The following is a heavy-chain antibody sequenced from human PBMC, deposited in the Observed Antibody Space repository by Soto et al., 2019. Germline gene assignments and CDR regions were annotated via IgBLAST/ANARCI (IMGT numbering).Heavy chain of an antibody. Sequence: QVQLQESGPGLVKPSETLSLTCTVSGGSISSYYWSWIRQPPGKGLEWIGYIYYSGSTNYNPSLTSRVTISVDTSKNQFSLKLSSVTAADTAVYYCARVAGIQDYGDYFDYWGQGTLVTVSS. CDR2: IYYSGST. D-gene: IGHD4-17*01. V-gene: IGHV4-59*01. J-gene: IGHJ4*02. CDR1: GGSISSYY. CDR3: ARVAGIQDYGDYFDY.